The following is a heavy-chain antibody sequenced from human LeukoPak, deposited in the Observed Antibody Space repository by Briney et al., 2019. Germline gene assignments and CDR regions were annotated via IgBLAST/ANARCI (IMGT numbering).Heavy chain of an antibody. CDR1: GFTFSNYW. J-gene: IGHJ3*02. V-gene: IGHV3-74*01. CDR2: INSDGSGT. CDR3: ARDLSSWRAFDI. Sequence: GGSLRLSCAASGFTFSNYWMHWVRQAPGKGLVWVSRINSDGSGTGYADSVKGRFTISRDNAKNTLYLQMNSLRAEDTAVYYCARDLSSWRAFDIWGQGTMVTVSS. D-gene: IGHD6-13*01.